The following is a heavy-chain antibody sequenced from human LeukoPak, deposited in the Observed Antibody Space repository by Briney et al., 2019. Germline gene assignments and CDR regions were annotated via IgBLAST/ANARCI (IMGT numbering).Heavy chain of an antibody. CDR1: GGSISSYY. V-gene: IGHV4-59*12. CDR3: ARGVKLELRRFDP. D-gene: IGHD1-7*01. Sequence: SETLSLTCTVSGGSISSYYWSWIRQPPGKGLEWIGYIYYSASTSYNPSLKSRVTISVDTSKNQFSLKLSSVTAADTAVYYCARGVKLELRRFDPWGQGTLVTVSS. J-gene: IGHJ5*02. CDR2: IYYSAST.